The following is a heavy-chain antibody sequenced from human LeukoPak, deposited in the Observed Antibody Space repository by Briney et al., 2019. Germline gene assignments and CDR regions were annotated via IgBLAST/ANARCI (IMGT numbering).Heavy chain of an antibody. D-gene: IGHD4-17*01. CDR2: ISWNSGSI. CDR3: AKGDYGDYVGYFDY. CDR1: GFTFDDYA. Sequence: LPGGSLRLSCAASGFTFDDYAMHWVRQAPGKGLEWVSGISWNSGSIGYADSVKGRFTISRDNAKNSLYLQMNSLRAEDTALYYCAKGDYGDYVGYFDYWGQGTLVTVSS. V-gene: IGHV3-9*01. J-gene: IGHJ4*02.